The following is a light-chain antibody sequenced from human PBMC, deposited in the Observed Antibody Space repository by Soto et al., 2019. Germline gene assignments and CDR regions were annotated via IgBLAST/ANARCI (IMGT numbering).Light chain of an antibody. Sequence: QSALTQPASMSGSPGQSITISCTGTSRDVGCYNYVSWYRQHPGKAPKLMIYDVNNRPSGVSNRFSGSKSGNTASLTISGLQAEDEADYYCSSHTISSTLVVVGGGTKLTVL. V-gene: IGLV2-14*03. CDR3: SSHTISSTLVV. CDR1: SRDVGCYNY. CDR2: DVN. J-gene: IGLJ2*01.